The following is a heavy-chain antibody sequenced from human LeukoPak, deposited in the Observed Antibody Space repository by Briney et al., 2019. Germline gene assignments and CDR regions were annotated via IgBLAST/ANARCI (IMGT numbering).Heavy chain of an antibody. J-gene: IGHJ4*02. CDR1: GFTFSSYE. V-gene: IGHV3-48*03. CDR3: ARETDSSLFDY. Sequence: GGSLRLSCAASGFTFSSYEMNWVRQAPGKGLEWVSYISSSGSTIYYADSVKGRFTIPRDNAKNSLYLQMNSLRAEDTAVYYCARETDSSLFDYWGQGTLVTVSS. CDR2: ISSSGSTI. D-gene: IGHD3-22*01.